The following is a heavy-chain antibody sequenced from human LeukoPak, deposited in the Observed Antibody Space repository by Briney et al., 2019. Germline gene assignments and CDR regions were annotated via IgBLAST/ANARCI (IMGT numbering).Heavy chain of an antibody. Sequence: SETLSLTCTISGGSMSSYGWSWIRQPPGKGLEWIGDIYYSGSTNYNPSLKRRVSILLGTSKNKFSLMLMSVSAADQSGDYRARLVSGTSLVMDVWGKGTTVTISS. V-gene: IGHV4-59*01. CDR3: ARLVSGTSLVMDV. D-gene: IGHD3-10*01. CDR1: GGSMSSYG. J-gene: IGHJ6*03. CDR2: IYYSGST.